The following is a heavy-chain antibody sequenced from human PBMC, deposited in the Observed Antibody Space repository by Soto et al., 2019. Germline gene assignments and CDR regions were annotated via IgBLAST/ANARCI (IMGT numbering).Heavy chain of an antibody. D-gene: IGHD5-18*01. Sequence: ASVKVSCKASGYTFTGYYIHWVRQAPGQGLEWMGWINPNSGGTNYADSVKGRFTISRDNSKNTLYLQMNSLRAEDTAVYYCARDGGYSYGYSDYWGQGTLVTVSS. J-gene: IGHJ4*02. CDR1: GYTFTGYY. V-gene: IGHV1-2*02. CDR3: ARDGGYSYGYSDY. CDR2: INPNSGGT.